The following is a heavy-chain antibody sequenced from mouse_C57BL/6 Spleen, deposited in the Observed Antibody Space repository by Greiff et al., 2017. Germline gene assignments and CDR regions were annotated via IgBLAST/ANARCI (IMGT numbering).Heavy chain of an antibody. CDR3: ASWRGQGYFDY. CDR2: INPSSSYT. J-gene: IGHJ2*01. CDR1: GYTFTSYR. V-gene: IGHV1-50*01. D-gene: IGHD3-3*01. Sequence: QVQLQQPGAELVRPGASVKMSCKASGYTFTSYRMQWVKQRPGQGLEWIGEINPSSSYTKYNQKFKDKATLTVDKSSSTAYMQLSSLNSEDSAVYYCASWRGQGYFDYWGQGTTRTVSS.